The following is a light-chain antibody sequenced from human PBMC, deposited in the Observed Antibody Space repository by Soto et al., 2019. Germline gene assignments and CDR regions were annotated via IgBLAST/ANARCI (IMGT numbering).Light chain of an antibody. CDR3: HRRVNLPT. CDR2: DAS. V-gene: IGKV3-11*01. CDR1: QSGNRY. J-gene: IGKJ3*01. Sequence: EIVLTQSAATLSSPPGERATLSCRTSQSGNRYLDWNHLKPGQAPRLLIYDASNRAAGIPARFSGSGSGTDFSLTISSLEREDFAVYYWHRRVNLPTFGPGTKVDI.